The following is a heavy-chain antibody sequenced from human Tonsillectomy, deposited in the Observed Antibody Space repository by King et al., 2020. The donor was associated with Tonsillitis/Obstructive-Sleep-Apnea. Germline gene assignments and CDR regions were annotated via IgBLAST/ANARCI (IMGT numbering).Heavy chain of an antibody. J-gene: IGHJ3*01. Sequence: VQLVESGGGVVQPGGSLRLSCAASGFTFDDYAMHWVRQAPGKGLEWVSLISGDVGTTYYADSVKGRFTISRDSFKHSLYLQMNSLRTEDTALYYCANLAGAFDVWGQGTMVTVSS. CDR2: ISGDVGTT. CDR1: GFTFDDYA. CDR3: ANLAGAFDV. V-gene: IGHV3-43*02.